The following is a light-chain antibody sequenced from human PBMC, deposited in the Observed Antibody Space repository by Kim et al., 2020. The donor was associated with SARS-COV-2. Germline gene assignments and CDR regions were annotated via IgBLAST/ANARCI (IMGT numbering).Light chain of an antibody. V-gene: IGKV3-15*01. J-gene: IGKJ4*01. CDR2: GAS. CDR3: QQYSHPPLT. Sequence: EIVMTQSPATLSVSPGERATLSCRASQSVSSNLFWYQQKPRQAPRLLIYGASTRATGIPGRFSGSWSGTVFTITISSLQSEDVAVYYCQQYSHPPLTFGAGTKVDIK. CDR1: QSVSSN.